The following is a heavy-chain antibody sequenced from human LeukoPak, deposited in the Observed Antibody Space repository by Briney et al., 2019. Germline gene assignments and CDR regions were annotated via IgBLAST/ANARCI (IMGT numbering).Heavy chain of an antibody. CDR1: GFTFSSDW. V-gene: IGHV3-74*01. Sequence: GGSLRLSCASSGFTFSSDWMYWGRQAPGRGPVWVSGIKPDGTYTHYADSVKGRFTISRDDAKNTLCLQMDILRVEDMAVYYCANSWYPWGPGTLVTVSS. CDR3: ANSWYP. D-gene: IGHD2-21*01. CDR2: IKPDGTYT. J-gene: IGHJ5*02.